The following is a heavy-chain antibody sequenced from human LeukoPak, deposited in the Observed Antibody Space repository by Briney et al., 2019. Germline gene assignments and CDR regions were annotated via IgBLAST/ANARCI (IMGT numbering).Heavy chain of an antibody. D-gene: IGHD3-10*01. CDR2: MNPNSGNT. CDR1: GYTFTSYD. Sequence: ASVKVSCKASGYTFTSYDISWVRQATGQGLEWMGWMNPNSGNTGYAQKFQGSVTMTRNTSISTAYMELSSLRSEDTAVYYCARGFSRMVRGVIGYWGQGTLVTVSS. J-gene: IGHJ4*02. CDR3: ARGFSRMVRGVIGY. V-gene: IGHV1-8*01.